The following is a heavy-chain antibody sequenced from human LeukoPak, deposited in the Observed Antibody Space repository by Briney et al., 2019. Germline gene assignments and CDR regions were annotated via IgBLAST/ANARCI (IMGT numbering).Heavy chain of an antibody. V-gene: IGHV3-11*04. D-gene: IGHD6-25*01. Sequence: GGSLRPSCAASGFTFSDSYMSWIRQAPGKGLEWVSYISSSGSAIYYADSVKGRFTISRDNAKNSLYLQMNSLRAEDTAVYYCARTYSFYSRGAFDIWGQGTMVTVSS. CDR2: ISSSGSAI. CDR1: GFTFSDSY. J-gene: IGHJ3*02. CDR3: ARTYSFYSRGAFDI.